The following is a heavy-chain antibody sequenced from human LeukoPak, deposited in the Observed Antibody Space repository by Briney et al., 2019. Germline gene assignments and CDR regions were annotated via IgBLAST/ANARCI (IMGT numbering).Heavy chain of an antibody. J-gene: IGHJ4*02. CDR2: ISSRSSFI. V-gene: IGHV3-21*01. CDR1: GFTFSSYC. CDR3: ATYSGYDYFDH. D-gene: IGHD5-12*01. Sequence: GSLRLSCAASGFTFSSYCMTWVLQAPGKGLEWVSAISSRSSFIYYADSVKGRFTISRDNAKNSLYLQMNSLRAEDTAVYYCATYSGYDYFDHWGQGTLVTVSS.